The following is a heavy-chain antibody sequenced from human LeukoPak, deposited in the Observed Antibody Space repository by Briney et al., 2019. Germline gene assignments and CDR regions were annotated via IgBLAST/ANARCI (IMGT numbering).Heavy chain of an antibody. D-gene: IGHD6-13*01. V-gene: IGHV4-34*01. Sequence: SETLSLTCAVYGGSLSGYYWRWIRQPPGKGLEWIGEINHSGSTNYNPSLKSRVTISVDTSKHQCSLKLSSVTAADTAVYYCARVPRYSSSWFDYWGQGTLVTVSS. CDR2: INHSGST. CDR3: ARVPRYSSSWFDY. J-gene: IGHJ4*02. CDR1: GGSLSGYY.